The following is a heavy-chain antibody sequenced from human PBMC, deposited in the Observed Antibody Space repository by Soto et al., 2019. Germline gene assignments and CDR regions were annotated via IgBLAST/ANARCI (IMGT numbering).Heavy chain of an antibody. CDR1: GFTFSSYA. Sequence: PGGSLRLSCAASGFTFSSYAMHWVRQAPGKGLEWVGRIKSKTDGGTTDYAAPVKGRFTISRDDSKNTLYLQMNSLKTEDTAAYYCTTALVYYYGMDVWGQGTTVTVSS. D-gene: IGHD6-6*01. CDR2: IKSKTDGGTT. V-gene: IGHV3-15*01. J-gene: IGHJ6*02. CDR3: TTALVYYYGMDV.